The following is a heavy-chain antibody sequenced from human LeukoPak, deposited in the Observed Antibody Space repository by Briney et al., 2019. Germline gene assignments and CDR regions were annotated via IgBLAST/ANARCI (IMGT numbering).Heavy chain of an antibody. J-gene: IGHJ4*02. V-gene: IGHV3-21*01. CDR3: AKLLAVGATLPFDY. Sequence: GGSLRLSCAASGFTFSSYSMNWVRQAPGKGLEWVSSISSSSRYIYYADSVKGRFTISRDNSKNTLYLQMNSLRAEDTAVYYCAKLLAVGATLPFDYWGQGTLVTVSS. D-gene: IGHD1-26*01. CDR2: ISSSSRYI. CDR1: GFTFSSYS.